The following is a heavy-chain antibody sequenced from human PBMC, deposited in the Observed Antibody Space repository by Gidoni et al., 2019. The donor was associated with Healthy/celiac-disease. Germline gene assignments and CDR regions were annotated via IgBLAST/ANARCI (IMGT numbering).Heavy chain of an antibody. CDR2: IIPIFGTA. CDR1: GGTFSSYA. Sequence: QVQLVQSGAAVKKPGSSVKVSCKASGGTFSSYAISWVRQAPGQGLEWMGGIIPIFGTANYAQKFQGRVTITADESTSTAYMELSSLRSEDTAVYYCARVDYYDSSGYYGAGPFDYWGQGTLVTVSS. J-gene: IGHJ4*02. D-gene: IGHD3-22*01. CDR3: ARVDYYDSSGYYGAGPFDY. V-gene: IGHV1-69*01.